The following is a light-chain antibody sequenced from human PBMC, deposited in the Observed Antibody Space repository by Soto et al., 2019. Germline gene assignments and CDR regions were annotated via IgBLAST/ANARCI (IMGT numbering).Light chain of an antibody. CDR3: QQYGSSEII. CDR2: GAS. CDR1: QSVRSNF. J-gene: IGKJ1*01. Sequence: IVLTQSPGTLSLCPGERATLSCRASQSVRSNFLAWYQQKPGQAPRPLIYGASNRATGIPDRFSGSVSGTDFTLTITRLEPEDFAVFYCQQYGSSEIIFGQGTKVDIK. V-gene: IGKV3-20*01.